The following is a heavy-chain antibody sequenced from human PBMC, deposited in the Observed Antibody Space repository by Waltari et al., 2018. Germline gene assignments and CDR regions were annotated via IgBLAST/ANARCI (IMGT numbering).Heavy chain of an antibody. J-gene: IGHJ4*02. D-gene: IGHD3-3*01. CDR2: INGEGDNA. CDR1: GFSVSNYA. V-gene: IGHV3-23*04. Sequence: EVQLVESGGGSVQSGGSVRLSCEGSGFSVSNYAMSWVRQAPGKGLEWVSSINGEGDNAYDADSVRGRFTISRDNSKNTLSLQMNSLRAEDTATYYCAKIPYNDFWTGYFFFDLWGPGTLVSVSS. CDR3: AKIPYNDFWTGYFFFDL.